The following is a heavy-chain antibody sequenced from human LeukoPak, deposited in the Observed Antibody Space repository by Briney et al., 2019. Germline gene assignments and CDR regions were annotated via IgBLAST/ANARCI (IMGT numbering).Heavy chain of an antibody. J-gene: IGHJ5*02. V-gene: IGHV1-24*01. D-gene: IGHD1-26*01. Sequence: ASVKVPCKVSGYTLTELSMHWVRQAPGKGLEWMGGFDPEDGETIYAQKFQGRVTMTEDTSTDTAYMELSSLRSEDTAVYYCATVSPGTFDWFDPWGQGTLVTVSS. CDR2: FDPEDGET. CDR1: GYTLTELS. CDR3: ATVSPGTFDWFDP.